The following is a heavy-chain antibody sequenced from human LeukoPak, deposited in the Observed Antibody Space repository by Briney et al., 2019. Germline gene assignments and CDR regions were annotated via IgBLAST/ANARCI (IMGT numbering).Heavy chain of an antibody. CDR1: GFSFSSYA. Sequence: GGSLRLSCAASGFSFSSYAMHWVRQAPGKGLEWVSAISGSGGSTYYADSVKGRFTISRDNSKNTLYLQMNSLRAEDTAVYYCAKDQQKITATALSLDYWGQGTLVTVSS. J-gene: IGHJ4*02. CDR2: ISGSGGST. V-gene: IGHV3-23*01. D-gene: IGHD2-21*02. CDR3: AKDQQKITATALSLDY.